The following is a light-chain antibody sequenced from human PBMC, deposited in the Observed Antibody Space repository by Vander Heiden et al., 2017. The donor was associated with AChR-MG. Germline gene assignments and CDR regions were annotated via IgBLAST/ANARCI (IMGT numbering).Light chain of an antibody. J-gene: IGLJ2*01. V-gene: IGLV2-14*01. CDR3: SAYTGNNTVV. Sequence: QSALTQPASVSGSPGQSITISCTGPSSDVGDYNFVSWYQQHPGKAPKLIIYEVSNRPSGLSDRFSGSKSGNTASLTISGLQAEDEADYYCSAYTGNNTVVFGGGTKLTVL. CDR1: SSDVGDYNF. CDR2: EVS.